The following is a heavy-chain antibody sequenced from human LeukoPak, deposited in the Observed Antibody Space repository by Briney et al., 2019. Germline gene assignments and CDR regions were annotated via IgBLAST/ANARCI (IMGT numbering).Heavy chain of an antibody. V-gene: IGHV1-8*01. CDR2: MNPNSGNT. CDR1: GYTFTSYD. D-gene: IGHD2-15*01. Sequence: VASVKVSCKASGYTFTSYDINWVRQATGQGLEWMGWMNPNSGNTGYAQKFQGRVTMTRNTSISTAYMELSRLRSDDTAVYYCARDDGYCSGGSCYGDFDYWGQGTLVTVSS. CDR3: ARDDGYCSGGSCYGDFDY. J-gene: IGHJ4*02.